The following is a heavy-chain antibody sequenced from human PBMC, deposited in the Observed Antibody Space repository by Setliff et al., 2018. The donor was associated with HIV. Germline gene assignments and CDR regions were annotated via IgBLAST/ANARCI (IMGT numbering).Heavy chain of an antibody. Sequence: SETLSLTCAVYGGSFSGYYWGWIRQPPGKGLEWIGEINHSGSTNYNPSLKSRVTISVDTSMDQFSLKLDSVTAADTAVYYCAAASSWDPLLDYWGQGTLVTVSS. J-gene: IGHJ4*02. CDR3: AAASSWDPLLDY. CDR2: INHSGST. CDR1: GGSFSGYY. V-gene: IGHV4-34*01. D-gene: IGHD6-13*01.